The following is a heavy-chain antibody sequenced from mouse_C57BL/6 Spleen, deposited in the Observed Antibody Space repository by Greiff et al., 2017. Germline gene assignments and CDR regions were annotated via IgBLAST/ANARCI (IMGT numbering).Heavy chain of an antibody. Sequence: QVQLQQPGAELVKPGASVKLSCKASGYTFTSYWMHWVKQRPGQGLEWIGMIHPNSGSTNYNEKFKSKATLTVDKSSSTAYMQLSSLTSEDSAVYYCAILEDSRYSDVWGTGTTVTVSS. J-gene: IGHJ1*03. CDR1: GYTFTSYW. V-gene: IGHV1-64*01. CDR3: AILEDSRYSDV. D-gene: IGHD1-1*01. CDR2: IHPNSGST.